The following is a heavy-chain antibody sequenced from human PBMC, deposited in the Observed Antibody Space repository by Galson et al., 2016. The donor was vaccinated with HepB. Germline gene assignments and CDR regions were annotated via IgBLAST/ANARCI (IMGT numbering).Heavy chain of an antibody. CDR3: ARDGARGPGELYLDL. J-gene: IGHJ2*01. Sequence: SETLSLTCTVSGASISIYYWNWVRQSPGGRLEWIGYISYGGSPDYNPSLTSRVTISQDTSKNQFSLKLTSVTAADTAIYYFARDGARGPGELYLDLWGRGTLVTVSS. CDR2: ISYGGSP. V-gene: IGHV4-59*01. D-gene: IGHD1-7*01. CDR1: GASISIYY.